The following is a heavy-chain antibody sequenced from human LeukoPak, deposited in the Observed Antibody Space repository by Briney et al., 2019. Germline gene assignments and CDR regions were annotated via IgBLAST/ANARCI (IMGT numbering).Heavy chain of an antibody. D-gene: IGHD2-8*01. Sequence: PGRSLRLSCAASGFTVSNNYMSWVRQAPGKRLEWVSVIYSGGSTYYADSMKDRFTISRDDSKNTLYLQMNSLRAEDTAMYYCARCISDAFDIWGQGTMVTVSS. CDR1: GFTVSNNY. J-gene: IGHJ3*02. V-gene: IGHV3-53*01. CDR2: IYSGGST. CDR3: ARCISDAFDI.